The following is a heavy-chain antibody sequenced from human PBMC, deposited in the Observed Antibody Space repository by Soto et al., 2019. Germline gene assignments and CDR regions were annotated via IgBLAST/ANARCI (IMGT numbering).Heavy chain of an antibody. CDR2: ISYDGSNK. D-gene: IGHD6-13*01. CDR3: AKGNRAAAAGFIFDY. J-gene: IGHJ4*02. Sequence: GGSLRLSCAASGFTFSSYGMHWVRQAPGKGLEWVAVISYDGSNKYYADSVKGRFTISRDNSKNTLYLQMNSLRAEDTAVYYCAKGNRAAAAGFIFDYWGQGTPDTVSS. CDR1: GFTFSSYG. V-gene: IGHV3-30*18.